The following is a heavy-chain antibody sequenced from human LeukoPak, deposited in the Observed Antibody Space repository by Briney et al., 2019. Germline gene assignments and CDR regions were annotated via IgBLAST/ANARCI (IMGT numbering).Heavy chain of an antibody. CDR1: GGSFSGYY. CDR2: ISHSGST. Sequence: PSETLSLTCAVYGGSFSGYYWSWIRQPPGKGLEWIGEISHSGSTNYNPSLKSRVTISVDTSKNQFSLKLSSVTAADTAVYYCARGRRYGDFDYWGQGTLVTVSS. J-gene: IGHJ4*02. D-gene: IGHD4-17*01. CDR3: ARGRRYGDFDY. V-gene: IGHV4-34*01.